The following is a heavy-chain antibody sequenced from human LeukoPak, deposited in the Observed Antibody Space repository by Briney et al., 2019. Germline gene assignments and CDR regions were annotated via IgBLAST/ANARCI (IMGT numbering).Heavy chain of an antibody. CDR3: ARDSSGWRLPSYYYYGMDV. CDR2: ISSSSSYI. V-gene: IGHV3-21*01. D-gene: IGHD6-19*01. Sequence: GGSLRLSCAASGFTFSSYSMNWVRQAPGKGLEWVSSISSSSSYIYYADSVKGRFTISRDNAKNSLYLQMNSLRAEDTAVYYCARDSSGWRLPSYYYYGMDVWGQGTRVTVSS. J-gene: IGHJ6*02. CDR1: GFTFSSYS.